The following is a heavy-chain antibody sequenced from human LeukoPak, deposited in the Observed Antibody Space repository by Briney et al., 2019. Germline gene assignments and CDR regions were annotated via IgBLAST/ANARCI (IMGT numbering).Heavy chain of an antibody. CDR2: KSKAHGETI. Sequence: KSKAHGETIDYAAPVKGRFTISRDDSKNTLYLEMNSLRTEDTAVYYCTTVWGGDWGQGTLVTVSS. CDR3: TTVWGGD. D-gene: IGHD7-27*01. V-gene: IGHV3-15*01. J-gene: IGHJ1*01.